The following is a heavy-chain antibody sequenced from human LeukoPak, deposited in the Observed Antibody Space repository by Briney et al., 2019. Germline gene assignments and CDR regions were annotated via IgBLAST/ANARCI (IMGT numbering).Heavy chain of an antibody. Sequence: GGSLRLSCAASGFDFSSNWMHWVRHAPGQGLVWVSRIKSDGISTNYADSVKGRFTISRDIAKNTLYLQMNSLRAEDTGVYYCAKDHYWSIDYWGRGTLVTVSS. V-gene: IGHV3-74*01. D-gene: IGHD3-3*01. CDR3: AKDHYWSIDY. CDR1: GFDFSSNW. J-gene: IGHJ4*02. CDR2: IKSDGIST.